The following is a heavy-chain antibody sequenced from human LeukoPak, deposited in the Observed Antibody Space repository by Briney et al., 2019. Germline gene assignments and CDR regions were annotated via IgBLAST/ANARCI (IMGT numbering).Heavy chain of an antibody. V-gene: IGHV4-59*02. CDR3: ARETSLTGYASGLGFNH. Sequence: SETLSLTCTVSGGSVSSWYWSWIRQPPGKGLEWIGYIYDSGNTNYNPSLRSRVTISTDTSKNQFSLRLTSVAAADTATYYCARETSLTGYASGLGFNHWGQGILVTVSS. D-gene: IGHD6-19*01. CDR1: GGSVSSWY. CDR2: IYDSGNT. J-gene: IGHJ4*02.